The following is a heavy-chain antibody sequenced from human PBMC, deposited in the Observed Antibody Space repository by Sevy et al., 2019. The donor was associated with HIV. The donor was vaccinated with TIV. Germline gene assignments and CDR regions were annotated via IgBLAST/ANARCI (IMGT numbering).Heavy chain of an antibody. J-gene: IGHJ6*02. CDR2: IRYDGSNK. V-gene: IGHV3-30*02. CDR1: GFTFSSYG. Sequence: GGSLRLSCAASGFTFSSYGMHWVRQAPGKGLEWVAFIRYDGSNKYYADSVKGRFTISRDNSKNTLYLQMNSLRAEDTAVYYCAKEMRDIVVVPAAIRYYYYGMDVWGQGTTVTVSS. CDR3: AKEMRDIVVVPAAIRYYYYGMDV. D-gene: IGHD2-2*02.